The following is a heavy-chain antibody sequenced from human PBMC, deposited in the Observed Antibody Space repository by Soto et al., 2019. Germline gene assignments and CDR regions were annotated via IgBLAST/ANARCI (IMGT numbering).Heavy chain of an antibody. Sequence: SETLSLTCTVSGGSISSSSYYWGWIRQPPGKGLEWIGSIYYSGSTYYNPSLKSRVTISVDTSKNQFSLKLSSVTAADTAVYYCARRVVAAPFDYWGQGTLVTVSS. V-gene: IGHV4-39*01. CDR2: IYYSGST. D-gene: IGHD2-15*01. CDR1: GGSISSSSYY. J-gene: IGHJ4*02. CDR3: ARRVVAAPFDY.